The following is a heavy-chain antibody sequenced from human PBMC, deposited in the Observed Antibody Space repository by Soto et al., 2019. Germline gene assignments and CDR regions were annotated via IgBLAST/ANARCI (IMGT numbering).Heavy chain of an antibody. CDR1: RYAFTNYD. J-gene: IGHJ1*01. V-gene: IGHV1-8*01. CDR3: FRAPRGLLAPPSY. D-gene: IGHD3-3*01. CDR2: MHPGNNQH. Sequence: PSGKFSSNAPRYAFTNYDIHWARQATGQGLEWMGWMHPGNNQHVYTQKFRGRVTVSTDTSISTTYMELSSLTSEDTAVYYFFRAPRGLLAPPSYCGQGSLVPGSS.